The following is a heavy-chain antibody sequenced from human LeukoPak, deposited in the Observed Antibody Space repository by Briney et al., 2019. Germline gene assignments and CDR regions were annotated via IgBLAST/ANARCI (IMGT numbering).Heavy chain of an antibody. CDR3: AKNSGAMVTSFDY. Sequence: GGSLRLSCAASGFAFSSYAMSWVRQAPGKGLEWVSVISGSGGSTYYADSVKGRFSISRDNSKNTLYLQMNSLRAEDTAVYYCAKNSGAMVTSFDYWGQGTLVTVSS. V-gene: IGHV3-23*01. J-gene: IGHJ4*02. CDR1: GFAFSSYA. D-gene: IGHD5-18*01. CDR2: ISGSGGST.